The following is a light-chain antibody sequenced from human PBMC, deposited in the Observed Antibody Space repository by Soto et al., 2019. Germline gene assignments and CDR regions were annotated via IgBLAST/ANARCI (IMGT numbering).Light chain of an antibody. Sequence: QPVLTQPPSVSAAPGQKLTISCSGSSYNIGNNFVSWYQQGPGTAPKLLSYDNNKRPSGIPDRFAGAKSGTSATLGITGLHTGDEAEYFCAAWDASLSAVVFGGGTQLIVL. CDR3: AAWDASLSAVV. CDR1: SYNIGNNF. J-gene: IGLJ3*02. CDR2: DNN. V-gene: IGLV1-51*01.